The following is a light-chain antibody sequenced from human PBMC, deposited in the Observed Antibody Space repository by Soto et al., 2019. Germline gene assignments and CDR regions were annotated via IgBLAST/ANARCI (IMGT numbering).Light chain of an antibody. CDR3: QQYDNLPLT. CDR1: QDISNY. J-gene: IGKJ4*01. Sequence: DIQMTQSPSSLSASVGDRVTLTCQASQDISNYLNWYQQKPGKAPKLLIYDASNLETGVPSRFSGSGSGTDFTFTISSLQPEDIATYYCQQYDNLPLTFGGGTMVEIK. V-gene: IGKV1-33*01. CDR2: DAS.